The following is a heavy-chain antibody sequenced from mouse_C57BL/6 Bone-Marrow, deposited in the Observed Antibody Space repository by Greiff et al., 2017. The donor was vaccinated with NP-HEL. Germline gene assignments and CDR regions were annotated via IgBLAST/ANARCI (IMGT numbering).Heavy chain of an antibody. CDR1: GYTFTSYW. J-gene: IGHJ2*01. CDR2: IDPSDSYT. CDR3: ARTGSSLRYFDY. Sequence: QVQLQQSGAELVKPGASVKLSCKASGYTFTSYWMQWVKQRPGQGLEWIGEIDPSDSYTNYNQKFKGKATLTVDTSSSTAYMQLSSLTSEDSAVYYCARTGSSLRYFDYWGQGTTLTVSS. V-gene: IGHV1-50*01. D-gene: IGHD1-1*01.